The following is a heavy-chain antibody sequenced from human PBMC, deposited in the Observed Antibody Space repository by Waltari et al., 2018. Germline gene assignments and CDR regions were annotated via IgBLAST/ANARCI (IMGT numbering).Heavy chain of an antibody. V-gene: IGHV4-38-2*01. CDR2: IYHSGTT. D-gene: IGHD1-1*01. CDR1: GYPISRGYR. J-gene: IGHJ4*01. Sequence: QVQLQESGPGLVKPSETLSLTCAVSGYPISRGYRWRWIRQPPGKGLEWIGSIYHSGTTYYNPSLKSRVTIEVDTSKNQFSLKLRSVTAADTDLYYCARAETPTTGFYFDYWGHGTLVTVSS. CDR3: ARAETPTTGFYFDY.